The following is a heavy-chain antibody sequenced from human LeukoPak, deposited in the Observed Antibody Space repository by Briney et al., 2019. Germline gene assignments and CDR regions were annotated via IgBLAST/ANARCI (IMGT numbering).Heavy chain of an antibody. CDR1: GYTFTSYY. CDR2: INPSGGST. Sequence: ASVNVSCKASGYTFTSYYMHWVRQPPGQGLERMGIINPSGGSTSYAQKFQGRVTMTRDTSTSTVYMELSSLRSEDTAVYYCARDLRDYYDSSGYVAPFDLWGRGTLVTVSS. D-gene: IGHD3-22*01. CDR3: ARDLRDYYDSSGYVAPFDL. V-gene: IGHV1-46*01. J-gene: IGHJ2*01.